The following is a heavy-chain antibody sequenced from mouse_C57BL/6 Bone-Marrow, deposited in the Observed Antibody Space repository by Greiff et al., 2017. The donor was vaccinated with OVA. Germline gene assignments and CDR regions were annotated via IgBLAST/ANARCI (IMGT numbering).Heavy chain of an antibody. V-gene: IGHV1-64*01. CDR3: ARRGYYDYHYYAMDY. CDR2: IHPNSGST. J-gene: IGHJ4*01. Sequence: VQLQQPGAELVKPGASVKLSCKASGYTFTSYWMHWVKQRPGQGLEWIGMIHPNSGSTNYNEKFKSKATLTVDKSSSTAYMQLSSLTSEDSAVYYCARRGYYDYHYYAMDYWGQGTSVTVSS. D-gene: IGHD2-4*01. CDR1: GYTFTSYW.